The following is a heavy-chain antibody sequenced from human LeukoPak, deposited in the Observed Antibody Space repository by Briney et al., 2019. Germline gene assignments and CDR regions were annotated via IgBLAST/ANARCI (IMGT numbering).Heavy chain of an antibody. CDR1: GFTFSAYW. J-gene: IGHJ4*02. CDR2: INEDGGEK. D-gene: IGHD2-21*01. Sequence: GGSLRLSCAASGFTFSAYWMTWVRQAPGKGQEWVANINEDGGEKYYVDSVRGRFTIPRDNAKNSLYLQMNSLRAEDTAVYYCARGREIAVIWGQGTLVTVSS. CDR3: ARGREIAVI. V-gene: IGHV3-7*01.